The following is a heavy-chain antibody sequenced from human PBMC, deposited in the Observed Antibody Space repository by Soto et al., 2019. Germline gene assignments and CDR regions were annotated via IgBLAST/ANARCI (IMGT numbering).Heavy chain of an antibody. CDR3: ARGWYVGYCSSTSCLVDY. V-gene: IGHV1-18*01. CDR2: ISAYNGNT. CDR1: GYTFTSYG. Sequence: ASVKVSCKASGYTFTSYGISWVRQAPGQGLEWMGWISAYNGNTNYAQKLQGRVTMTTDTSTSTAYMELRSLRSDDTAVYYCARGWYVGYCSSTSCLVDYWGQGTLVTVSS. J-gene: IGHJ4*02. D-gene: IGHD2-2*01.